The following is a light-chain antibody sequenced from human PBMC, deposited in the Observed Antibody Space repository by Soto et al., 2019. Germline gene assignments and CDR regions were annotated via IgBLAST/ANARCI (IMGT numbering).Light chain of an antibody. V-gene: IGKV1-5*03. CDR3: QQYKSYWT. Sequence: DIQMTQSPSTLSASVGDRVIITCRASQSISSWLAWYQQKPGKAPKLLIYKASSLESGVPSRFSGSGSGTEFTLTISSLQPDDFATYYCQQYKSYWTFGQGTKV. CDR2: KAS. CDR1: QSISSW. J-gene: IGKJ1*01.